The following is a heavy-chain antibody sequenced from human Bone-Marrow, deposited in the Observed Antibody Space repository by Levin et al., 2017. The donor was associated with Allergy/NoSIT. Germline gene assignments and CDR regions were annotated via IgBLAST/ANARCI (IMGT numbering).Heavy chain of an antibody. CDR1: GGTFSSYA. V-gene: IGHV1-69*04. J-gene: IGHJ4*02. CDR3: ARSNPQYYYGSGNFDY. CDR2: IIPILGIA. D-gene: IGHD3-10*01. Sequence: ASVKVSCKASGGTFSSYAISWVRQAPGQGLEWMGRIIPILGIANYAQKFQGRVTITADKSTSTAYMELSSLRSEDTAVYYCARSNPQYYYGSGNFDYWGQGTLVTVSS.